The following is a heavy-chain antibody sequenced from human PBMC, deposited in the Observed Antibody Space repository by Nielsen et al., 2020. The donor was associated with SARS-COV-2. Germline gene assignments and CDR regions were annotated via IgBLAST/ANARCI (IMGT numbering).Heavy chain of an antibody. CDR1: GFTFANYG. J-gene: IGHJ4*02. CDR2: VSRDGSDT. D-gene: IGHD3-3*01. V-gene: IGHV3-30*18. Sequence: GESLKISCAASGFTFANYGIHWVRQVAGRGLEWVAIVSRDGSDTFYVDSVKGRFTISSDNSKTTVYRQMNSLRAEDTAVYHCAKDVWSGAHQIGPDYWGQGTLVTVSS. CDR3: AKDVWSGAHQIGPDY.